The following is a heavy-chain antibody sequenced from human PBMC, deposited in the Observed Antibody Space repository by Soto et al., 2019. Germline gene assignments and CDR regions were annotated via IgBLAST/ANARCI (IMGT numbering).Heavy chain of an antibody. D-gene: IGHD1-26*01. CDR2: ISPYNGNT. V-gene: IGHV1-18*01. CDR1: GYTFTSHG. J-gene: IGHJ4*02. Sequence: ASVKVSCKASGYTFTSHGISWVRQAPGQGLEWMGWISPYNGNTDYAQNLQGRVIMTADTSTSTVYMELKTLRSDDTAVYYCARVGATNYWGQGTRVTVSS. CDR3: ARVGATNY.